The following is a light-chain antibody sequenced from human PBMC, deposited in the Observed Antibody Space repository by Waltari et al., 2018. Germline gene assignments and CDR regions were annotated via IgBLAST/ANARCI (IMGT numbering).Light chain of an antibody. CDR3: QAWDSSTAH. Sequence: SYELTQPPSVSVSPGQTASITCSGDKLGDKYTCWYQQKPGQSPVLVIYQDTNRPSGIPERFSGSNSGNTATLTISGTQAMDEADYYCQAWDSSTAHFGPGTKVTVL. J-gene: IGLJ1*01. V-gene: IGLV3-1*01. CDR1: KLGDKY. CDR2: QDT.